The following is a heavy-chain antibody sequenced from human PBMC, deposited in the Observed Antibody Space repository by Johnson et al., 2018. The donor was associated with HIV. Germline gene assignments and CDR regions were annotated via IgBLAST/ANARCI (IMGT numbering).Heavy chain of an antibody. V-gene: IGHV3-20*04. CDR3: AATVAGIPTGAFDI. D-gene: IGHD6-19*01. Sequence: VQLVESGGGLAQPAWCPRLSCAASGFTFDDYGMSWVRQAPGKGLEWVSGINWNGGSTGYADSVKGRFTISRDNAKNSLYLQMNSLRAEDTAVYYCAATVAGIPTGAFDIWGQGTMVTVSS. J-gene: IGHJ3*02. CDR1: GFTFDDYG. CDR2: INWNGGST.